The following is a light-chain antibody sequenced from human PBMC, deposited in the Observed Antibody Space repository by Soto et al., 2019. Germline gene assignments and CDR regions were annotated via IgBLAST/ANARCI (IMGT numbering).Light chain of an antibody. V-gene: IGKV3-20*01. J-gene: IGKJ4*01. CDR3: QQYGSSPLT. Sequence: EIVMTQSPATLSVSPGERATLSCRTSQSLISSLALYQRRPGQATRLIIYGASIRAADIPDRFSGSGSGTDFTLTISRLEPEDFAVYYCQQYGSSPLTFGGGTRVE. CDR1: QSLISS. CDR2: GAS.